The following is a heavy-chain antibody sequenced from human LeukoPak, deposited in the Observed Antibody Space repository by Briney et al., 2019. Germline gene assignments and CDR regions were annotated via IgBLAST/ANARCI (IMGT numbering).Heavy chain of an antibody. CDR1: GYTFTSYG. V-gene: IGHV1-18*01. CDR2: IGAYNGNT. D-gene: IGHD3-22*01. CDR3: ARVGLDYYDSSGYNDY. J-gene: IGHJ4*02. Sequence: GASXKVSCKASGYTFTSYGISWVRQAPGQGLEWMGWIGAYNGNTNYAQKLQGRVTMTTDTSTSTAYMELRSLRSDDTAVYYCARVGLDYYDSSGYNDYWGQGTLVTVSS.